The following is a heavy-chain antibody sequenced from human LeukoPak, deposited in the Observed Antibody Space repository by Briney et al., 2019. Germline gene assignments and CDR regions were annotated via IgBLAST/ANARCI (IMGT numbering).Heavy chain of an antibody. CDR2: IYYSGST. Sequence: SDTLSLTSTVSRGSISSYYWSSIRQPTGQRLQWIGYIYYSGSTNSTPSLKSRVTISVATSKTQFSLKLSSVTAADTAVYYCARSKRYSYGPRDLEYYFDYWGQGTLVTVSS. CDR1: RGSISSYY. CDR3: ARSKRYSYGPRDLEYYFDY. J-gene: IGHJ4*02. D-gene: IGHD5-18*01. V-gene: IGHV4-59*07.